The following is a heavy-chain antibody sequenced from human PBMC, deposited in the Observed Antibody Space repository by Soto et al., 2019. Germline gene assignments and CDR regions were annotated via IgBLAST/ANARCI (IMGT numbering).Heavy chain of an antibody. Sequence: DTLAPTFTLSGGALTSFDWGWIRRRPGKGLDGRGYIYHIGTTRDNSSLKSGSTLSLASSKNKSSMKLSSTTAPDTAPYYSARVHKEELVTVPAAHYDHWGHGTLVTVSS. CDR1: GGALTSFD. CDR2: IYHIGTT. CDR3: ARVHKEELVTVPAAHYDH. D-gene: IGHD2-2*01. V-gene: IGHV4-59*01. J-gene: IGHJ4*01.